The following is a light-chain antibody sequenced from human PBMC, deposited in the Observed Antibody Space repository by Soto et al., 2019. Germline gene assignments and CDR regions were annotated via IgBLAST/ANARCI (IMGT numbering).Light chain of an antibody. Sequence: QSALTQPASVSGSPGQSITISCTGTSGDVGAYNYVSWYQQHPGKAPKLMIYDVSNRPSGVSNRFFGSKSGNTASLTISGLQAEDEADYYCSSYTTSSTLVVFGGGTKVTVL. J-gene: IGLJ2*01. V-gene: IGLV2-14*01. CDR3: SSYTTSSTLVV. CDR2: DVS. CDR1: SGDVGAYNY.